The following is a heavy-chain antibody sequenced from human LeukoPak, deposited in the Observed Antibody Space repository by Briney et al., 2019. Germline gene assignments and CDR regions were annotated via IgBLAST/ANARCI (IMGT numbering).Heavy chain of an antibody. CDR1: GFTFSDYY. Sequence: GGSLRLSCAASGFTFSDYYMSWIRQAPGKGLEWVAYVTSSGDDIYYADSVKGRFTISRDNAKNALFLRMSSLRVEDTATYYCASDIVATSGDFWGQGTLVSVSS. J-gene: IGHJ4*02. CDR3: ASDIVATSGDF. D-gene: IGHD5-12*01. CDR2: VTSSGDDI. V-gene: IGHV3-11*01.